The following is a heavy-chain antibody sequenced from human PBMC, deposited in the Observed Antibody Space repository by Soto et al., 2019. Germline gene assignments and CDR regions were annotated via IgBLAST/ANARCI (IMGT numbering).Heavy chain of an antibody. CDR3: AKDAYGGYDPATFEY. D-gene: IGHD5-12*01. CDR2: ISGSGGST. CDR1: GFTFSSYV. Sequence: EVQLLDSGGGLVQPGGSLRLSCAASGFTFSSYVMNWVRQAPGKGLEWVSGISGSGGSTFYADPVKGRFTIPRDNSTITLYLQMSSLRAEDTSVYYCAKDAYGGYDPATFEYWGQGTLVTVSS. V-gene: IGHV3-23*01. J-gene: IGHJ4*02.